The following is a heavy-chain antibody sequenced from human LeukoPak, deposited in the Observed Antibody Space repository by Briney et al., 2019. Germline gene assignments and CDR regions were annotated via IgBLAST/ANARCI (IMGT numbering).Heavy chain of an antibody. V-gene: IGHV1-3*03. D-gene: IGHD3-10*02. Sequence: ASVKISCKASGYTFTSYTIHWVRQAPGQSLEWMGWISVGRGDSKCSQEFQGRVTLTRDTSATTAYLEVSSLRPEDMAVYYCARERYIRDAFDFWGQGTLVNVSS. J-gene: IGHJ4*02. CDR3: ARERYIRDAFDF. CDR2: ISVGRGDS. CDR1: GYTFTSYT.